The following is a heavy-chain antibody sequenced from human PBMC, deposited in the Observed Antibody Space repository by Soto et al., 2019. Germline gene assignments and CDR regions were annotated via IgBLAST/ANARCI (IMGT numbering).Heavy chain of an antibody. Sequence: EVQLVESGGGLVQPGGSLRLSCAASGFTFSSYWMHWVRQAPGKGLVWVSRINSDGSSTSYADSVKGRFTISRDNAKNRLYLQMNSLRAEDTAVYYCARPRGYCSGGSCYAGWVGYWGQGTLVTVSS. CDR2: INSDGSST. D-gene: IGHD2-15*01. V-gene: IGHV3-74*01. CDR1: GFTFSSYW. J-gene: IGHJ4*02. CDR3: ARPRGYCSGGSCYAGWVGY.